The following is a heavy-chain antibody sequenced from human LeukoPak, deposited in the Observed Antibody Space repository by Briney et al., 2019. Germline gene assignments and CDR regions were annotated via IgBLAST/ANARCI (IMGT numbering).Heavy chain of an antibody. J-gene: IGHJ2*01. CDR2: IYTSGST. D-gene: IGHD3-16*02. CDR1: GGSISSGSYY. CDR3: ARGDDYVWGSYRPYWYFDL. Sequence: SETLSLTCTVSGGSISSGSYYWSWIRQPAGKGLEWIGRIYTSGSTNYNPSLKSRVTMSVDTSKNQLSLKLSSVTAADTAVYYCARGDDYVWGSYRPYWYFDLWGRGTLVTVSS. V-gene: IGHV4-61*02.